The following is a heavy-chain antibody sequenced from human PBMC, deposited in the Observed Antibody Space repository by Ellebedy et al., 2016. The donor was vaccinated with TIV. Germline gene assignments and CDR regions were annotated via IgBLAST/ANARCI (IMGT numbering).Heavy chain of an antibody. CDR1: GYTFTKYG. V-gene: IGHV1-18*01. CDR2: ISTYNGNT. D-gene: IGHD2-2*01. J-gene: IGHJ4*02. Sequence: AASVKVSCKASGYTFTKYGLTWVRQAPGQGLEWMGWISTYNGNTNSVQKFQGRVTITTDKSTSTAYMELRSLTSDDTAMYYCARVQPHYFDYWGQGTKVTISS. CDR3: ARVQPHYFDY.